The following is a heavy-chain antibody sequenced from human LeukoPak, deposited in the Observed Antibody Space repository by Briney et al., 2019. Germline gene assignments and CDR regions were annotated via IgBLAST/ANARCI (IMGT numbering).Heavy chain of an antibody. V-gene: IGHV3-11*04. D-gene: IGHD3-22*01. CDR2: ISSSGSTI. Sequence: GGSLRLSCAASGFTFSDYYMRWIRQAPGKGLEWGSYISSSGSTIYYADSVKGRFTISRDNAKNSLYLQMNSLRAEDTAVYYCAIDWSGVYDSSGYYYLWGQGTLVTVSS. J-gene: IGHJ4*02. CDR3: AIDWSGVYDSSGYYYL. CDR1: GFTFSDYY.